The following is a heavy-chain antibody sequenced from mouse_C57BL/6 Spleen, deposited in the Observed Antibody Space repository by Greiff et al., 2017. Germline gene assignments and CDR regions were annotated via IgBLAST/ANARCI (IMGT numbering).Heavy chain of an antibody. CDR3: ARLQTYLSGFAY. J-gene: IGHJ3*01. CDR1: GYTFTSYW. V-gene: IGHV1-53*01. Sequence: VQLQQPGTELVKPGASVKLSCKASGYTFTSYWMHWVKQRPGQGLEWIGNINPSNGGTNYNEKFKSKATLTVDKSSSTAYMPLSSLTSEDSAVYYCARLQTYLSGFAYWGQGTLVTVSA. CDR2: INPSNGGT.